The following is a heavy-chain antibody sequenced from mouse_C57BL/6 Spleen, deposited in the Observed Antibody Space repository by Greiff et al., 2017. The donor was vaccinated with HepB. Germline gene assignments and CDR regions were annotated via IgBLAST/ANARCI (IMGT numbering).Heavy chain of an antibody. CDR3: ARGDDGYYVRFAY. D-gene: IGHD2-3*01. CDR2: ISSGSSTI. V-gene: IGHV5-17*01. Sequence: EVNLVESGGGLVKPGGSLKLSCAASGFTFSDYGMHWVRQAPEKGLEWVAYISSGSSTIYYADTVKGRFTISRDNAKNTLFLQMTSLRSEDTAMYYCARGDDGYYVRFAYWGQGTLVTVSA. J-gene: IGHJ3*01. CDR1: GFTFSDYG.